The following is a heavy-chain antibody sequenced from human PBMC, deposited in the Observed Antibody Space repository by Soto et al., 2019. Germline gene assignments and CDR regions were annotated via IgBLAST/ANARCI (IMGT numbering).Heavy chain of an antibody. D-gene: IGHD3-22*01. Sequence: EVQLLESGGGLVQPGGSLRLSCTASGFTFSGYAMSWVRQSPGKELEGVAAITGDGHRTYYADSVEGRFTISRDNSKKTLFLQMNSLRTEDTAIYHCAKRDYYDSATFSPLFESWGQGVLVTVSS. CDR3: AKRDYYDSATFSPLFES. CDR1: GFTFSGYA. CDR2: ITGDGHRT. J-gene: IGHJ4*02. V-gene: IGHV3-23*01.